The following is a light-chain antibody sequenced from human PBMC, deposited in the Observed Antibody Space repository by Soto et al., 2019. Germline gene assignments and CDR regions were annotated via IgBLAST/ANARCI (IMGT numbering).Light chain of an antibody. CDR2: GAS. Sequence: DLPMTQSPSSLSASVGDRVTITCRASQSMSTYLNWFQQKPGKAPKVLIYGASSLQSGVPSRFSGSGSGTDFTLTISSLQPEDVATYYCQQRYNTPLTFGGGTKVEIK. CDR3: QQRYNTPLT. CDR1: QSMSTY. V-gene: IGKV1-39*01. J-gene: IGKJ4*01.